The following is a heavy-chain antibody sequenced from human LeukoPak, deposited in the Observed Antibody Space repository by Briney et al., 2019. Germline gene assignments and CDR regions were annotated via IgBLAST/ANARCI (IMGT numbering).Heavy chain of an antibody. J-gene: IGHJ4*02. CDR3: ARSLAAADLKWELPAHFDY. CDR1: GGTFSSYA. CDR2: IIPIFGTA. D-gene: IGHD1-26*01. V-gene: IGHV1-69*13. Sequence: SVKVSCKASGGTFSSYAISWVRQAPGQGLEWMGGIIPIFGTANYAQKFQGRVTITADESTSTAYMELSSLRSEDTAVYYCARSLAAADLKWELPAHFDYWGQGTLVTVSS.